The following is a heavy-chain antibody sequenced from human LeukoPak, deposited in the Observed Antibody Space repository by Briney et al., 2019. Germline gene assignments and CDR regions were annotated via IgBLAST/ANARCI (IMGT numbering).Heavy chain of an antibody. CDR2: INPSGGST. CDR3: ARESAIVVAIRDAFDI. D-gene: IGHD3-22*01. Sequence: ASVKVSCKASGYTFTSYYMHWVRQAPGQGLEWMGIINPSGGSTSYAQKFQGRVTMTRDMSTSTVYMELSSLRSDDTAVYYCARESAIVVAIRDAFDIWGQGTMVTVSS. CDR1: GYTFTSYY. J-gene: IGHJ3*02. V-gene: IGHV1-46*01.